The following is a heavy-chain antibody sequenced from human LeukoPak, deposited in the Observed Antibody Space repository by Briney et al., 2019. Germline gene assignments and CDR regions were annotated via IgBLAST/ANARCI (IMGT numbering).Heavy chain of an antibody. V-gene: IGHV3-21*01. CDR2: ISSSSSYI. CDR1: GFTFSSYS. D-gene: IGHD3-9*01. J-gene: IGHJ4*02. CDR3: ARDNDILTGYYPFDY. Sequence: GGSLRLSCAASGFTFSSYSMNWVRQAPGKGLEWVSSISSSSSYIYYADSVKGRFTISRDNAKNSPYLQMNSLRAEDTAVYYCARDNDILTGYYPFDYWGQGTLVTVSS.